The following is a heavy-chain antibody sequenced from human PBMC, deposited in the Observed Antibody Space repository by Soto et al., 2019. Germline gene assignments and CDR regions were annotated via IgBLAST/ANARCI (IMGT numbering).Heavy chain of an antibody. CDR1: GFTFSSYG. CDR3: AKDGAYCSGGSCYSGWFDP. CDR2: ISYDGSNK. V-gene: IGHV3-30*18. D-gene: IGHD2-15*01. J-gene: IGHJ5*02. Sequence: GGSLRLSCAASGFTFSSYGMHWVRQAPGKGLEWVAVISYDGSNKYYADSVKGRFTISRDNSKNTLYLQMNSLRAEDTAVYYCAKDGAYCSGGSCYSGWFDPWGQGTLVTVSS.